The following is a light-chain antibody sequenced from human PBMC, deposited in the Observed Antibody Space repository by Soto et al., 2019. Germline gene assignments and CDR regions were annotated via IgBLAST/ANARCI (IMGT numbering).Light chain of an antibody. CDR2: DVN. Sequence: ALTQPASVSGSPGQSIIVSCTGTNSDVGRYDHVSWLQHSPGKAPKVVIYDVNNRPSGVSNRFSGSKSDNTAALTISGLQAEDEGDYYCCSYAGDGVVFGGGTKVTVL. CDR3: CSYAGDGVV. V-gene: IGLV2-23*02. J-gene: IGLJ2*01. CDR1: NSDVGRYDH.